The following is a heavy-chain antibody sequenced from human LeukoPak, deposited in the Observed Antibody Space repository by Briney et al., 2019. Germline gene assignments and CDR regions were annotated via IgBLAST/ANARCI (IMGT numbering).Heavy chain of an antibody. CDR2: IYSGGST. J-gene: IGHJ3*02. V-gene: IGHV3-66*01. D-gene: IGHD3-22*01. Sequence: GGSLRLSCAASGFAVSSNYMSWVRQAPGKGLEWVSVIYSGGSTYYADSVKGRFTISRDNSKNTLYLQMNSLRAEDTAVYYCARGAYYYDSSGVEAFDIWGQGTMVTVSS. CDR3: ARGAYYYDSSGVEAFDI. CDR1: GFAVSSNY.